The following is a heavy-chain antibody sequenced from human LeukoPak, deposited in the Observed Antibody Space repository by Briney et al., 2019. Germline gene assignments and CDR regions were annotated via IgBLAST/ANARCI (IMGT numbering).Heavy chain of an antibody. CDR3: ARHPLRYFDWLQPLANPKVESHFDY. V-gene: IGHV4-34*01. Sequence: PSETLSLTCAVYGGSFSGYYWSWTRQPPGKGLEWIGEINHSGSTNYNPSLKSRVTISVDTSKNQFSLKLSSVTAADTAVYYCARHPLRYFDWLQPLANPKVESHFDYWGQGTLVTVSS. D-gene: IGHD3-9*01. CDR1: GGSFSGYY. CDR2: INHSGST. J-gene: IGHJ4*02.